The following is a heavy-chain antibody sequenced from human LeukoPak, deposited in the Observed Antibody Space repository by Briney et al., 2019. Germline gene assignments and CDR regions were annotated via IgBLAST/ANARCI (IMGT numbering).Heavy chain of an antibody. V-gene: IGHV3-7*01. CDR1: GFTFSTYW. D-gene: IGHD1-26*01. Sequence: PGGSLRLPCAASGFTFSTYWMTWIRQAPGKGLEWVASISSDGSGKYYMDSVKGRFTISRDNAKSSLFLQMNSLGAEDTAVYHCGRVRPGDADYWGQGTLVTVSS. CDR3: GRVRPGDADY. CDR2: ISSDGSGK. J-gene: IGHJ4*02.